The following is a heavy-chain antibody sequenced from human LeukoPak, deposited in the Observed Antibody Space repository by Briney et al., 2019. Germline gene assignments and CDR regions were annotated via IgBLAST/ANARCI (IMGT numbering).Heavy chain of an antibody. J-gene: IGHJ5*02. CDR3: ATGRAWFDP. V-gene: IGHV1-2*02. CDR1: GYTFTGYY. Sequence: ASVRVSCKASGYTFTGYYMHWVRQAPGQGLEWMGWINPNSGGTNYAQKFQGRVTMTRDTSISTAYMELSSLRSEDTAVYYCATGRAWFDPWGQGTLVTVSS. CDR2: INPNSGGT.